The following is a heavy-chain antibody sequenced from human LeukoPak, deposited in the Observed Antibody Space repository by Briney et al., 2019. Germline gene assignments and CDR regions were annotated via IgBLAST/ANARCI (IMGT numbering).Heavy chain of an antibody. CDR1: GYRFTNYY. J-gene: IGHJ4*02. V-gene: IGHV1-46*01. D-gene: IGHD2-8*01. CDR2: ISISGGTT. CDR3: ARDDNGFEF. Sequence: ASVKVSCKASGYRFTNYYIHWVRQAPGQGLEWMGIISISGGTTIYAQKFQGRVTMTRDMSTTTVEMELSSPTSDDTAVYLCARDDNGFEFWGQGTLVTVST.